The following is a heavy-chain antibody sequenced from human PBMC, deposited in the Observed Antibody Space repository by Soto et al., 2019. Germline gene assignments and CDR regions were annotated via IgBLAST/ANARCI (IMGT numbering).Heavy chain of an antibody. CDR3: AKEPRYCRGGSCSITGDAFDI. J-gene: IGHJ3*02. D-gene: IGHD2-15*01. Sequence: VQLVESGGGLVQPGGSLRLSCTASGFIVSDTYMNWVRQAPGKGLEWVSVISNRGDTHYADSVRGRFSLSRDIAEYTLHLQMNNLRVEDTAVYYCAKEPRYCRGGSCSITGDAFDIWGQGTMVTVSS. V-gene: IGHV3-66*01. CDR2: ISNRGDT. CDR1: GFIVSDTY.